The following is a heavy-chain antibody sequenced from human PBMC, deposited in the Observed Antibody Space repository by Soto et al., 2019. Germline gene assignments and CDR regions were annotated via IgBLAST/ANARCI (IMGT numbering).Heavy chain of an antibody. CDR2: IIPIFGTA. Sequence: ASVKVSCKASGGTFSSYAISWVRQAPGQGLEWMGGIIPIFGTANYAQKFQGRVTITADESTSTAYMELSSLRSEDTAVYYCAREANYYDSSGYHNWFDPWGQGTPGHRLL. V-gene: IGHV1-69*13. CDR1: GGTFSSYA. CDR3: AREANYYDSSGYHNWFDP. J-gene: IGHJ5*02. D-gene: IGHD3-22*01.